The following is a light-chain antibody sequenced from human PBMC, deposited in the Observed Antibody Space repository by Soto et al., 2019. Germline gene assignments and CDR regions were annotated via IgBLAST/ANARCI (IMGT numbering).Light chain of an antibody. J-gene: IGKJ5*01. Sequence: EIVLTHSPGTLSFSPLEIATLSFSSSQSVSSNYLAWYRQRPGQAPRLLIYGASTRATGIPARFSGSGSGTEFTLTISSLQSEDFAVYYCQQYNNWPPINFGQGTRLEIK. CDR3: QQYNNWPPIN. CDR1: QSVSSN. V-gene: IGKV3-15*01. CDR2: GAS.